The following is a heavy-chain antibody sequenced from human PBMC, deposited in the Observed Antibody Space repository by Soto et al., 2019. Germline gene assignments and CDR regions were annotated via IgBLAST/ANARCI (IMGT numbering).Heavy chain of an antibody. J-gene: IGHJ5*02. CDR3: ARDPIITYYDSSGA. D-gene: IGHD3-22*01. V-gene: IGHV4-30-4*01. CDR2: IYYSGST. CDR1: GGSISSGDYY. Sequence: PSETLSLTCTVSGGSISSGDYYWSWIRQPPGKGLEWIGYIYYSGSTYYNPSLKSRVTISVDTSKNQFSLKLSSVTAADTAVYYCARDPIITYYDSSGAWGQGTLVTVSS.